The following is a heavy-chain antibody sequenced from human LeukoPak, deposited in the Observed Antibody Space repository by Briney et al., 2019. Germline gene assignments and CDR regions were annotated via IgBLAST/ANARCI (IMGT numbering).Heavy chain of an antibody. CDR2: INPSGGST. V-gene: IGHV1-46*01. CDR1: GYTFTSYY. J-gene: IGHJ5*02. CDR3: AKRGYSYGYPRQRMYNWFDP. Sequence: GASVKVSCKASGYTFTSYYMHWVRQAPGQGLEWMGIINPSGGSTSYAQKFQGRVTMTRDTSTSTVYMELSSVTAADTAVYYCAKRGYSYGYPRQRMYNWFDPWGQGTLVTVSS. D-gene: IGHD5-18*01.